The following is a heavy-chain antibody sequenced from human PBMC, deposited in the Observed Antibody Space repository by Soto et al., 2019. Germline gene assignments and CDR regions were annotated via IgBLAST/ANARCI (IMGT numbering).Heavy chain of an antibody. CDR3: AKAPSGAGSYFDY. CDR1: GFTYSTYG. V-gene: IGHV3-30*18. CDR2: ISYDGSNK. J-gene: IGHJ4*02. D-gene: IGHD6-13*01. Sequence: PGGSLRLSCAASGFTYSTYGMHWVRQAPGKGLEWVAVISYDGSNKYYADSVKGRFTISRDNSKNTLYLQMNSLRAEDTAEYYCAKAPSGAGSYFDYWGQETLVTVSS.